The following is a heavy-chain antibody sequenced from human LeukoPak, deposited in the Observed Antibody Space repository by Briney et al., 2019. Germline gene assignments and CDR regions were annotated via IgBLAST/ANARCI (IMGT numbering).Heavy chain of an antibody. Sequence: ASVKVSCKASGYTFTGYYMHWVRQAPGQGLEWMGWINPNSGGTNYAQKFQGRVTMTRDTSISTAYMELSRLRSDDTAVYYCARDNPLKSVVVIATDAFDIWGQGTMVTVSS. CDR1: GYTFTGYY. J-gene: IGHJ3*02. CDR2: INPNSGGT. D-gene: IGHD2-21*01. V-gene: IGHV1-2*02. CDR3: ARDNPLKSVVVIATDAFDI.